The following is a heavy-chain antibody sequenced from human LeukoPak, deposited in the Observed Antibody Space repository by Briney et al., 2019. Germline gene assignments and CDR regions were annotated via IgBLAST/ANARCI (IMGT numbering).Heavy chain of an antibody. J-gene: IGHJ6*03. CDR3: AKDRNYYMDV. CDR1: GFTFSSYG. V-gene: IGHV3-30*02. Sequence: GGSLRLSCAASGFTFSSYGMHWVRQAPGKGLEWMTFIRYDGGNKYYADSVKGRFTISRDNSKNTLYLQMNSLRVEDTAVYYCAKDRNYYMDVWGKGTTVTISS. CDR2: IRYDGGNK.